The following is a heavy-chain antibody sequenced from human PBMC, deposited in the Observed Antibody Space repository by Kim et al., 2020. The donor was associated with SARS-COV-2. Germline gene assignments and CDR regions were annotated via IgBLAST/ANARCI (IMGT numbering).Heavy chain of an antibody. CDR1: GGSISGYY. CDR2: IHYSGST. CDR3: ARDYYGSGSYYNYFYVLDV. V-gene: IGHV4-59*01. Sequence: SETLSLTCNVSGGSISGYYWTWIRQPPGKGLEWIGHIHYSGSTNYKPSLESRVTMSIDTSKNQFSLRVRSVTAADTAIYFCARDYYGSGSYYNYFYVLDVWGQGTTVSVSS. D-gene: IGHD3-10*01. J-gene: IGHJ6*02.